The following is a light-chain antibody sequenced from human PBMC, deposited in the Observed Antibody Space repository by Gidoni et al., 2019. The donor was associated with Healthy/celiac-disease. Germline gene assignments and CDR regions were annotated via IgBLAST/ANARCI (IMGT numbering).Light chain of an antibody. CDR1: QSVSSN. Sequence: EIGMTQSPPTLSVSPGERATLSCRASQSVSSNLAWYQQKPGQAPRLLIYGASTRATGIPARFSGSGSGTEFTLTISSLQSEDFAVYYCQQYNNWPPLTFGGGTKVEIK. CDR3: QQYNNWPPLT. CDR2: GAS. V-gene: IGKV3-15*01. J-gene: IGKJ4*01.